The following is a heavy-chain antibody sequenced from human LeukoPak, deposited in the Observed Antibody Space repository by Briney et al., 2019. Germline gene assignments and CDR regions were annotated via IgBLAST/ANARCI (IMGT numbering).Heavy chain of an antibody. J-gene: IGHJ5*02. Sequence: KPSETLSLTCTVSGGSISSYYWSWIRQPPGKGLEWIGYIYYGGSTNYNPSRKSRVTISVVTSKNLFSLKLSFVAAADKAVYYCARGALYSSSSYWFDPWGQGTLVTVSS. V-gene: IGHV4-59*01. CDR2: IYYGGST. CDR3: ARGALYSSSSYWFDP. CDR1: GGSISSYY. D-gene: IGHD6-6*01.